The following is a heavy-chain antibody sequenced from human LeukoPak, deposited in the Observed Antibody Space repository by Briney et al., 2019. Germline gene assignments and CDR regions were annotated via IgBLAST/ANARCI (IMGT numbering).Heavy chain of an antibody. J-gene: IGHJ4*02. V-gene: IGHV3-21*01. D-gene: IGHD3-22*01. CDR3: AREVSEGFDF. Sequence: AGGSLRLSCTASGFTFSGYSMNWIRQAPGKGLEWVSSFGTRSTSIYHAGSVKGRFAISRDNAKNSLYLQMNSLGAEDTAVYYCAREVSEGFDFWGQGTLVTVSS. CDR2: FGTRSTSI. CDR1: GFTFSGYS.